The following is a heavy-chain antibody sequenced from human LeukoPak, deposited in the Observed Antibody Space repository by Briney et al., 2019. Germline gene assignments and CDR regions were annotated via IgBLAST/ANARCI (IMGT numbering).Heavy chain of an antibody. J-gene: IGHJ4*02. Sequence: PGGSLRPSCAASGFTFSSYGMSWVRQAPGKGLEWVSAISSRGGDTYYADSVKGRFTISRDNSKNTLYVQMNSLRAEDTAVYYCAKRVAYNSGYYWDYWGQGTLVTVSS. D-gene: IGHD6-19*01. CDR2: ISSRGGDT. V-gene: IGHV3-23*01. CDR3: AKRVAYNSGYYWDY. CDR1: GFTFSSYG.